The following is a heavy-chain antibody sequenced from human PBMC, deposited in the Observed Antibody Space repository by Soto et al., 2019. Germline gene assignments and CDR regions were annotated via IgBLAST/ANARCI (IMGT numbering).Heavy chain of an antibody. CDR1: GGSISSSSYY. V-gene: IGHV4-39*01. CDR3: ARIPSEDWGFDY. J-gene: IGHJ4*02. D-gene: IGHD3-16*01. CDR2: IYYSGST. Sequence: SETLSLTCTVSGGSISSSSYYWGWIRQPPGKGLEWIGSIYYSGSTYYNPSLKSRVTISVDTSKNQFSLKLSSVTAADTAVYYCARIPSEDWGFDYWGQGTLVTVSS.